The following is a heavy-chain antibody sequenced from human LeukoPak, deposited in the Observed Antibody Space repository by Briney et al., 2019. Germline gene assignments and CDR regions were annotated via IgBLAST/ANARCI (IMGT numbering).Heavy chain of an antibody. J-gene: IGHJ4*02. CDR3: ARGRNYYGSGSYYNLLRY. D-gene: IGHD3-10*01. CDR2: INHSGST. Sequence: PSETLSLTCAVYGGSFSGYYWSWIRQPPGKGLEWIGEINHSGSTNYNPSLKSRVTISVDTSKNQFSLKLSSVTAADTAVYYCARGRNYYGSGSYYNLLRYWGQGTLVTVSS. V-gene: IGHV4-34*01. CDR1: GGSFSGYY.